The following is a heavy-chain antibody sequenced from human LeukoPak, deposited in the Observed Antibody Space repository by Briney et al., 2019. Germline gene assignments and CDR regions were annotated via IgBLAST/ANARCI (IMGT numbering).Heavy chain of an antibody. Sequence: GGSLRLSCAASGFTFSSYAMSWVRQAPGKGLEWVSAISGSGGSTYYADSVKGRFTISRDNSKNTLYLQMNSLRAEDTAVYYCARYHDYYDSSWFDPWGQGTLVTASS. V-gene: IGHV3-23*01. CDR3: ARYHDYYDSSWFDP. J-gene: IGHJ5*02. CDR2: ISGSGGST. CDR1: GFTFSSYA. D-gene: IGHD3-22*01.